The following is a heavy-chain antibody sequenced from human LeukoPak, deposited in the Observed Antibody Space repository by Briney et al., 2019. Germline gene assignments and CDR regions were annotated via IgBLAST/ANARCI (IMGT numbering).Heavy chain of an antibody. J-gene: IGHJ4*02. CDR2: IYSGGST. CDR1: GFTFSSYA. CDR3: ARDIPPSVVP. V-gene: IGHV3-66*01. D-gene: IGHD4-23*01. Sequence: GGSLRLSCAASGFTFSSYAMSWVRQAPGKGLEWVSVIYSGGSTYYADSVKGRFTISRDNSKNTLYLQMNSLRAEDTAVYYCARDIPPSVVPWGQGTLVTVSS.